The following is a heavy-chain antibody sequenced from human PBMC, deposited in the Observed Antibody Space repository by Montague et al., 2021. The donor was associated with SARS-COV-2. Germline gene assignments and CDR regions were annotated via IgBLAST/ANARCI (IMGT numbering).Heavy chain of an antibody. D-gene: IGHD2-8*01. Sequence: SLRLSCAASGFTFDDHGMTWVRQAPGKVLEWVSGINWSGGYKHXXXSXXGRFTISRDNAKNSLYLQMNSLRAEDTALYYCARVYASSSNFYFDLWGRGTLVTVSS. CDR2: INWSGGYK. CDR3: ARVYASSSNFYFDL. J-gene: IGHJ2*01. V-gene: IGHV3-20*04. CDR1: GFTFDDHG.